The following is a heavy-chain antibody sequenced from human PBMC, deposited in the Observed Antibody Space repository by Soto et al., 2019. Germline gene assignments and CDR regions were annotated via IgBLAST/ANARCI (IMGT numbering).Heavy chain of an antibody. Sequence: QVQLQESGPGLVKPSETLSLTCTVSGGSISSYYWSWIRQPPGKGLEWIGYIYYSGSTNYNPSLKSRVTISVDTSKNQFSLKLSSVTAADTYVYYGARYQIYSKSSGYLQNYFDYWGQGPRVTVSS. D-gene: IGHD3-22*01. V-gene: IGHV4-59*08. CDR1: GGSISSYY. CDR2: IYYSGST. CDR3: ARYQIYSKSSGYLQNYFDY. J-gene: IGHJ4*02.